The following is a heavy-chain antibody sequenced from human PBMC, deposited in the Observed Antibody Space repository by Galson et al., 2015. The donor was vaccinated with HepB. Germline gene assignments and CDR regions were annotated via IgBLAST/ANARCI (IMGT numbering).Heavy chain of an antibody. CDR3: ARDDGYSSSMGVY. D-gene: IGHD6-13*01. Sequence: SLRLSCAASGFTFSSYAMHWVRQAPGKGLEWVAVISYDGSNKYYADSVKGRFTISRDNSKNTLYLQMNSLRAEDTAVYYCARDDGYSSSMGVYWGQGTLVTVSS. V-gene: IGHV3-30*04. CDR1: GFTFSSYA. J-gene: IGHJ4*02. CDR2: ISYDGSNK.